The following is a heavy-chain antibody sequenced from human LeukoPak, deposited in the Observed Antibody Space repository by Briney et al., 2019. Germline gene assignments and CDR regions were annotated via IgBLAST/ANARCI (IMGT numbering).Heavy chain of an antibody. J-gene: IGHJ3*02. Sequence: PGGSLRLSCATSAFTFRSDWMTWVRQAPGKGLEWVANINDDGSKTHYVDSVKGRFTISRDNTENSLFLQLNSLRAEDTTMYYCARDTSPSSRRIYFGAFDMWGQGTMVTVSS. D-gene: IGHD3-10*01. CDR3: ARDTSPSSRRIYFGAFDM. CDR1: AFTFRSDW. V-gene: IGHV3-7*01. CDR2: INDDGSKT.